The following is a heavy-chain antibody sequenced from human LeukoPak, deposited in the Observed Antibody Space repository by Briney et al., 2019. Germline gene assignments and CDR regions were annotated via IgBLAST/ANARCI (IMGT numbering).Heavy chain of an antibody. Sequence: PGGSLRLFCAASGFAFDDYAMHWVRQAPGKGLEWVSLISGDGGRTYYADSVKGRFTISRDNSKNSLYLQMNSLRTEDTALYYCAKDIGGYSYAADYWGQGTLVTVSS. J-gene: IGHJ4*02. CDR2: ISGDGGRT. CDR3: AKDIGGYSYAADY. V-gene: IGHV3-43*02. CDR1: GFAFDDYA. D-gene: IGHD5-18*01.